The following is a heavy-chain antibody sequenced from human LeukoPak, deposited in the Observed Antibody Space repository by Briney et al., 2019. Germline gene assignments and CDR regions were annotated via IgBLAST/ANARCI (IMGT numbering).Heavy chain of an antibody. D-gene: IGHD3-22*01. CDR1: GFTFSSYA. J-gene: IGHJ4*02. V-gene: IGHV3-23*01. CDR3: AKNKVSMIVVVVY. Sequence: GGSLRLSCAPSGFTFSSYAMSWVREAPGKGLEWVSAISGSGGSTYYADSVKGRFTISRDNSKNTLYLQMNSLRAEDTAVYYCAKNKVSMIVVVVYWGQGTLVTVSS. CDR2: ISGSGGST.